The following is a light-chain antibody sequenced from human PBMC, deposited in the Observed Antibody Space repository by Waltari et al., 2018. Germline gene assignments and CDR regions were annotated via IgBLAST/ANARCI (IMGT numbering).Light chain of an antibody. V-gene: IGKV3-15*01. CDR3: QQYNDWPRT. J-gene: IGKJ1*01. CDR1: QSVSSN. CDR2: GAS. Sequence: EIVMTQSPATLSESPGERATLSCRASQSVSSNLAWYQQKPGQSPRLLIYGASTRATGIAARFSGSGSGTEFTLTISSLQSEDFALYYCQQYNDWPRTFGQGTKVEI.